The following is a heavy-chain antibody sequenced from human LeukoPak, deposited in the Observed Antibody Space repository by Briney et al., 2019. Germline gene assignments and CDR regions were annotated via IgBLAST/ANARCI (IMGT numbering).Heavy chain of an antibody. CDR1: GNTLRELP. Sequence: ASVKVSCKLSGNTLRELPIQWVRQAGEKGLEWMAGFDPENAEIVYAQKFQGRVTMTEDTSTNTAYMELTSLTSDDTALYYCATRGSDFWSAFDYWGQGTQVTVSS. CDR2: FDPENAEI. D-gene: IGHD3-3*01. V-gene: IGHV1-24*01. CDR3: ATRGSDFWSAFDY. J-gene: IGHJ4*02.